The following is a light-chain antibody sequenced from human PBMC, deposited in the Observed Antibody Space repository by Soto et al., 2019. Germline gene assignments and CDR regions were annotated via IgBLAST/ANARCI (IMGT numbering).Light chain of an antibody. V-gene: IGKV3-20*01. Sequence: EIVLTQSPGTLSLSPGERATLSCRASQSVSSSYLAWYQQKPGQAPRLLIYGASSRATGIPDRFSGSGSGIDFTLTISRLEPEDVAVYYCQQSGSSLFTFGPGTKVDIK. CDR3: QQSGSSLFT. CDR2: GAS. CDR1: QSVSSSY. J-gene: IGKJ3*01.